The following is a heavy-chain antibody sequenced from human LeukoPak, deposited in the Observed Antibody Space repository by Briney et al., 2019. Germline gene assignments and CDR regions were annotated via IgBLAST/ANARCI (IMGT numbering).Heavy chain of an antibody. D-gene: IGHD3-22*01. CDR3: TRQVVILSLQEAYFDY. J-gene: IGHJ4*02. CDR1: GFTFSGSA. V-gene: IGHV3-73*01. Sequence: QPGGSLRLSCAASGFTFSGSAMHWVRQASRKGLEWVGHIRSKANSYATAYAASVEGRFTISRDDSKNTAYLQMNSLKTEDTAVYFCTRQVVILSLQEAYFDYWGQGTLVTVSS. CDR2: IRSKANSYAT.